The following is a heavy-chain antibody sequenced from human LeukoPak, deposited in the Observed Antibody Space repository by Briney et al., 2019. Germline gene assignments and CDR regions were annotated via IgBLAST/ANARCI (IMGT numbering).Heavy chain of an antibody. CDR1: GGSISSYY. CDR3: ARVRAYYDFWSGYYAPEASDY. V-gene: IGHV4-4*07. D-gene: IGHD3-3*01. J-gene: IGHJ4*02. CDR2: IYTSGST. Sequence: PSETLSLTCTVSGGSISSYYWSWIRQPAGKGLEWIGRIYTSGSTNYNPSLKSRVTISVDTSKNQFSLKLSSVTAADTAVYYCARVRAYYDFWSGYYAPEASDYWGQGTLVTVSS.